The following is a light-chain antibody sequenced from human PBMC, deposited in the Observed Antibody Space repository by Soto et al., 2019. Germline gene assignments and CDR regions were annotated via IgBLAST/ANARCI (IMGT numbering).Light chain of an antibody. J-gene: IGKJ4*01. Sequence: PGERATLSCRASQSVSSSYLAWYQQKPGQAPRLLIYGASSRATGIPDRFSGSGSGTDFTLTISRLEPEDFAVYYCQQYGSSPTFGGGTKVDIK. CDR1: QSVSSSY. V-gene: IGKV3-20*01. CDR2: GAS. CDR3: QQYGSSPT.